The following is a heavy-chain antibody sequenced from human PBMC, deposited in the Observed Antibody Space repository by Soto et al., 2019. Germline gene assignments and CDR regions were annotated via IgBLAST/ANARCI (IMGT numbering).Heavy chain of an antibody. CDR3: AKVQEIDY. Sequence: GSLRLSCAGAGFSFSNYVMSWVRQAPGKGLEWXXSXSXXXFXXXXTDSVTGRFTITRDSSKNTLYLQMDSLRDEDTAVYYCAKVQEIDYWGQGTLVTVSS. CDR1: GFSFSNYV. J-gene: IGHJ4*02. V-gene: IGHV3-23*01. CDR2: XSXXXFXX.